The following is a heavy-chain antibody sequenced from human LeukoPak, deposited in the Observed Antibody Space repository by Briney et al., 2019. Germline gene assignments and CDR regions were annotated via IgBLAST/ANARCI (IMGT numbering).Heavy chain of an antibody. Sequence: SDTLSLTCTVSGGSFSLYYWTWIRQPPGKGLEWIGYIYYSGSTNYNPSLKSRATISVDTSKNQFSLKLSSVTAADTAVYYCARGTRYGDYVNYFDYWGQGTLVTVSS. CDR2: IYYSGST. CDR3: ARGTRYGDYVNYFDY. CDR1: GGSFSLYY. J-gene: IGHJ4*02. D-gene: IGHD4-17*01. V-gene: IGHV4-59*07.